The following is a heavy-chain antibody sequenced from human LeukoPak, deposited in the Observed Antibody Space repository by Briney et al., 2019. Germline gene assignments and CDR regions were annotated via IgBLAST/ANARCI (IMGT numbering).Heavy chain of an antibody. V-gene: IGHV1-2*02. CDR1: GYTFTDYY. D-gene: IGHD3-10*01. CDR3: ARGGSGSYFSWLDP. J-gene: IGHJ5*02. CDR2: INPNCGGT. Sequence: ASVKVSCKASGYTFTDYYIHWVRQAPGQGLECMGWINPNCGGTNYAQKCQGRVTMTRDTSISTADMELSRLRSDDTAVYYCARGGSGSYFSWLDPWGKGTLVTVSS.